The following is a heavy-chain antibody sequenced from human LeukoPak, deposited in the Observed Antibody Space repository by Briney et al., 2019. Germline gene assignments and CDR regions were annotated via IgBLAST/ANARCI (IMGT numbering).Heavy chain of an antibody. V-gene: IGHV4-4*07. CDR3: ATGDHSFDN. CDR1: GASLTIYY. Sequence: SETLSLTCSVSGASLTIYYWNWIRHPPGKGLEWIGRYASGTNTQNPSLKSQFSMSIDTSKNQIARKLTSVTSADTGVYYRATGDHSFDNWGQGTLVTVTP. D-gene: IGHD7-27*01. CDR2: YASGTN. J-gene: IGHJ4*02.